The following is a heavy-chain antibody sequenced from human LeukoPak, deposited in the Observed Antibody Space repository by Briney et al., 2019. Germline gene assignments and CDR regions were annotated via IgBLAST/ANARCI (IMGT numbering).Heavy chain of an antibody. CDR2: IRYDGSNK. V-gene: IGHV3-30*02. D-gene: IGHD2-2*01. CDR3: AKGGFLGYCSSTSCSGAFDI. Sequence: PGGSLRLSCAASGFPFSSYGMHRVRQAPGKGLEWVAFIRYDGSNKYYADSVKGRFTISRDNSKNTLYLQMNSLRAEDTAVYYCAKGGFLGYCSSTSCSGAFDIWGQGTMVTVSS. J-gene: IGHJ3*02. CDR1: GFPFSSYG.